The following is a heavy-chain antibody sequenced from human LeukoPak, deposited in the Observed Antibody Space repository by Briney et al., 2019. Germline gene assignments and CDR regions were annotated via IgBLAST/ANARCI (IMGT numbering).Heavy chain of an antibody. J-gene: IGHJ4*02. V-gene: IGHV1-18*01. Sequence: GASVKVSCKASGYTFTSYGISWVRQAPGQGLEWMGWISAYNGNTNYAQKLQGRVTMTTDTSTSTAYMELRSLRSDDTAVYYCARDQMYSSGWQPFFDYWGQGTLVTVSS. D-gene: IGHD6-19*01. CDR1: GYTFTSYG. CDR2: ISAYNGNT. CDR3: ARDQMYSSGWQPFFDY.